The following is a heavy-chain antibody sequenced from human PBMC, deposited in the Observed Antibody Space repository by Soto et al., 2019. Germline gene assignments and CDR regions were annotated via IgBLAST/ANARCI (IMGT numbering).Heavy chain of an antibody. CDR3: ARAQGSITGTKSLPTWFDP. D-gene: IGHD1-7*01. CDR2: IYHSGST. CDR1: EGSSSNSNW. V-gene: IGHV4-4*02. J-gene: IGHJ5*02. Sequence: SQTMPVTCAVSEGSSSNSNWWSRIKKHPGKGLEWIGEIYHSGSTNYNPSLKSRVTISVDKSKNQFSLKLSSVTAADTAVYYCARAQGSITGTKSLPTWFDPWGQGTLVTVSS.